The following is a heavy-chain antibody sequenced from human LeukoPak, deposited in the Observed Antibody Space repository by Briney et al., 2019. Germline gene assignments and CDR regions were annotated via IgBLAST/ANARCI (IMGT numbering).Heavy chain of an antibody. D-gene: IGHD6-6*01. Sequence: GASVKVSCKASGYTFTSYGISWVRQAPGQGLEWMGGIIPIFGTANYAQKFQGRVTITADESTSTAYMELSSLRSEDTAVYYCAREWYSSSYDAFDIWGQGTMVTVSS. CDR3: AREWYSSSYDAFDI. J-gene: IGHJ3*02. V-gene: IGHV1-69*13. CDR2: IIPIFGTA. CDR1: GYTFTSYG.